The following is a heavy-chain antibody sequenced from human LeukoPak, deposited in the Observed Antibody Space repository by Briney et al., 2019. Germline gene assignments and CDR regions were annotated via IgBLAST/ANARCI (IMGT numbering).Heavy chain of an antibody. Sequence: PSASVKVSCTASGYTFTSYYMHWVRQAPGQGLEWMGIINPSGGSTSYAQKFQGRVTMTTDTSTSTAYMELRSLRSDDTAVYYCAREGSGSYARYYYGMDVWGQGTTVTVSS. CDR2: INPSGGST. D-gene: IGHD3-10*01. CDR1: GYTFTSYY. J-gene: IGHJ6*02. CDR3: AREGSGSYARYYYGMDV. V-gene: IGHV1-46*01.